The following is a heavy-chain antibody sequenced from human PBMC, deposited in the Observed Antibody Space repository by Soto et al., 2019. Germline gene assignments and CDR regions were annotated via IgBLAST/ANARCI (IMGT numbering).Heavy chain of an antibody. D-gene: IGHD3-16*01. V-gene: IGHV1-18*01. CDR2: ISAYNGNT. CDR3: ARDYGDYYYYGMDV. Sequence: QVQLVQSGAEVKKPGASVKVSCKASGYTFTSYGISWVRQAPGQGLEWMGWISAYNGNTNYAQKPQGRDTMTTDPSTSTAYMELRSLRSDDTAVYYCARDYGDYYYYGMDVWGQGTTVTVSS. J-gene: IGHJ6*02. CDR1: GYTFTSYG.